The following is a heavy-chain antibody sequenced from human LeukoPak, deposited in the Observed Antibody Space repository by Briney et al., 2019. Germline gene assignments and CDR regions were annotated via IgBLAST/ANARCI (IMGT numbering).Heavy chain of an antibody. Sequence: GGSLRLSCAAYGVAFRHYCMTWVRQAPGKGLEWVANIKHDGSETYYVDSVKGRFTISKDDAKNSLYLQMNSLRAEDTAVYYCARAGGSTVSHSDYWGQGTLVTVSS. CDR1: GVAFRHYC. J-gene: IGHJ4*02. V-gene: IGHV3-7*01. CDR3: ARAGGSTVSHSDY. CDR2: IKHDGSET. D-gene: IGHD4-17*01.